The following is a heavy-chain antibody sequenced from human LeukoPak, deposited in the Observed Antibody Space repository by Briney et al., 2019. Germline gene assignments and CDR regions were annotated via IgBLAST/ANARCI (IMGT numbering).Heavy chain of an antibody. V-gene: IGHV4-59*01. CDR3: AREKIREGSSWYGVVGGFDY. J-gene: IGHJ4*02. Sequence: SETLSLTCTVSGGSISSYYWSWIRQPPGQGLEWIGYINYGGSTNYNPSLRSRVTISVDTSKNQFSLKLSSVTAADTAVCYCAREKIREGSSWYGVVGGFDYWGQGTLVTVSS. D-gene: IGHD6-13*01. CDR1: GGSISSYY. CDR2: INYGGST.